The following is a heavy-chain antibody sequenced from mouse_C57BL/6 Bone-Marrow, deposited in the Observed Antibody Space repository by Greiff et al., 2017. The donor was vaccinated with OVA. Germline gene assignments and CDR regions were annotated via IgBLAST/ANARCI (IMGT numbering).Heavy chain of an antibody. D-gene: IGHD1-1*01. V-gene: IGHV1-81*01. CDR3: ARFCSKFAY. J-gene: IGHJ3*01. CDR1: GYTFTSYG. CDR2: IYPRSGNT. Sequence: VHLVESGAELARPGASVKLSCKASGYTFTSYGISWVKQRTGQGLEWIGAIYPRSGNTYYNEKFKGKATLTADKSSSTAYMELRSLTSEDSAVYFCARFCSKFAYWGQGTLVTVSA.